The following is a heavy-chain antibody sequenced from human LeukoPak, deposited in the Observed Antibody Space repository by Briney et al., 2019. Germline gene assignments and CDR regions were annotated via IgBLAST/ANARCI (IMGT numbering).Heavy chain of an antibody. V-gene: IGHV3-48*04. CDR3: ARKALGSTLYYFDY. CDR1: GFIFNDFW. CDR2: ISSSSSTI. D-gene: IGHD1-26*01. Sequence: GGSLRLSCTASGFIFNDFWMSWVRQAPGKGLEWVSYISSSSSTIYYADSVKGRFTISRDNAKNSLYLQMNSLRAEDTAVYYCARKALGSTLYYFDYWGQGTLVTVSS. J-gene: IGHJ4*02.